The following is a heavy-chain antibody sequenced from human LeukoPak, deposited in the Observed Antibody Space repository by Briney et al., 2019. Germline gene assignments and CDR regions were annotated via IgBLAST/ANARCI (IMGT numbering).Heavy chain of an antibody. V-gene: IGHV3-23*01. D-gene: IGHD3-10*01. CDR1: GFTFSSYA. J-gene: IGHJ3*02. CDR3: ARAYYGSGVVNAFDI. CDR2: ISDSGGTT. Sequence: GGSLRLSCAASGFTFSSYAMSWVRQAPGKGLEWVAAISDSGGTTYYAEPVKGRFTISRDNSKNTLYLQMNSLRAEDTAVYYCARAYYGSGVVNAFDIWGQGTMVTVSS.